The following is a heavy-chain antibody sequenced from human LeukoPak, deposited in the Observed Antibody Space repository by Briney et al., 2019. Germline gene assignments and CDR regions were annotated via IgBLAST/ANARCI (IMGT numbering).Heavy chain of an antibody. J-gene: IGHJ5*02. V-gene: IGHV5-51*01. Sequence: GESLKISCKGSGYSFTNFWIGWVRQMPGKGLEWMGVISPGDSGIRYSPSFQGQVTISVDKSISTAYLQWSSLQASDSAMYYCAAGGTSAPWGQGTLVTVSS. CDR3: AAGGTSAP. CDR2: ISPGDSGI. D-gene: IGHD1/OR15-1a*01. CDR1: GYSFTNFW.